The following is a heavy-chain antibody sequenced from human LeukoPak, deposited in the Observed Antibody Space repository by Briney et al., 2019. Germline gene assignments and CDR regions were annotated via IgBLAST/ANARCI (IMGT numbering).Heavy chain of an antibody. D-gene: IGHD2-2*01. CDR1: GFTFSSYS. CDR2: ISSSSTTI. V-gene: IGHV3-48*01. CDR3: ARGGRYCSSTSCYDSQLGDY. Sequence: GGSLRLSCAASGFTFSSYSMMWVRQAPGKGLEWVSYISSSSTTIHYADSVKGRFTISRDNSKNTLYLQMNSLGAEDTAVYYCARGGRYCSSTSCYDSQLGDYWGQGTLVTVSS. J-gene: IGHJ4*02.